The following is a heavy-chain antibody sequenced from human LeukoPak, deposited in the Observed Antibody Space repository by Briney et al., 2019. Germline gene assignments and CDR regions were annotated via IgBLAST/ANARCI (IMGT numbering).Heavy chain of an antibody. CDR1: GGSISSYY. CDR2: IYYSGKT. J-gene: IGHJ3*02. CDR3: ARTYYYGSGSPYDAFDI. Sequence: SGTLSLTCTVSGGSISSYYWSWISQPPGKGLEWSGPIYYSGKTNYNPSLQSRVTISVDTSKNQFSLKLSSVTAADTAVYYCARTYYYGSGSPYDAFDIWGQGTMVTVSS. V-gene: IGHV4-59*01. D-gene: IGHD3-10*01.